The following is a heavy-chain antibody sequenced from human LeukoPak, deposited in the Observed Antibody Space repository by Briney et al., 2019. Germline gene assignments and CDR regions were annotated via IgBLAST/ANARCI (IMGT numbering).Heavy chain of an antibody. V-gene: IGHV4-59*01. D-gene: IGHD3-10*01. CDR2: IYYSGST. Sequence: PSETLSLTCTVSGGSTSSYYWSWIRQPPGKGQEWIGDIYYSGSTNYNPSLKSGVTISVDTSKNQFSLKLSSVTAADTAVYDCARERVVRGVIARDDAFDIWGQGTRVTVSS. CDR3: ARERVVRGVIARDDAFDI. J-gene: IGHJ3*02. CDR1: GGSTSSYY.